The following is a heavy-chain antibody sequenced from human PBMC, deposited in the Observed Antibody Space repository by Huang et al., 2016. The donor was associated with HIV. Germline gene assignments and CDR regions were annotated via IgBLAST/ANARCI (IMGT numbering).Heavy chain of an antibody. J-gene: IGHJ4*02. Sequence: QVQLEQWGAGLLKASETLSLTCAVYGGSFSGYYWNWLRQAPGKGLEWDGEINQRGNTNYNPSLKSRVKMSVDTSKSQFALYLTSLSAADTGTYFCARRYNSRRDYWGRGTLVTVHS. CDR2: INQRGNT. V-gene: IGHV4-34*02. D-gene: IGHD3-22*01. CDR3: ARRYNSRRDY. CDR1: GGSFSGYY.